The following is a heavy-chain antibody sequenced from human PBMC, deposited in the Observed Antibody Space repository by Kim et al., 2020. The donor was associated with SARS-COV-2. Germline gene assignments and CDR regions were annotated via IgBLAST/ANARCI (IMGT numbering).Heavy chain of an antibody. CDR1: GGTFSSYA. CDR3: ARKPGDYYDSSGYYGD. CDR2: IIPILGIA. V-gene: IGHV1-69*04. J-gene: IGHJ4*02. Sequence: SVKVSCKASGGTFSSYAISWVRQAPGQGLEWMGRIIPILGIANYAQKFQGRVTITADKSTSTAYMELSSLRSEDTAVYYCARKPGDYYDSSGYYGDWGQGTLVTVSS. D-gene: IGHD3-22*01.